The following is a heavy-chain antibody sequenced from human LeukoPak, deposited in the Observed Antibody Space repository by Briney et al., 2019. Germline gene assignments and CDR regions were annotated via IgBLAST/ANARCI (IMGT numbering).Heavy chain of an antibody. D-gene: IGHD6-13*01. CDR1: GGSVSSGSYY. CDR3: ARGLIAAAGMDY. V-gene: IGHV4-61*01. J-gene: IGHJ4*02. Sequence: PSETLSLTCTVSGGSVSSGSYYWSWIRQPPGKGLEWIGYIYYSGTTNYNPSLKSRVTISVDTSKNQFSLKLSSVTAAGTAVYYCARGLIAAAGMDYWGQGTLVTVSS. CDR2: IYYSGTT.